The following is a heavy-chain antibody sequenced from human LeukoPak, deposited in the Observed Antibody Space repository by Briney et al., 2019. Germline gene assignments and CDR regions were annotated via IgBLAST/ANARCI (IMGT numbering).Heavy chain of an antibody. Sequence: ASVKVSCKASGYTFTGYYMHWVRQAPGQGLEWMGWINPNSGGTNYAQKFQGRVTMTRNTSISTAYMELSSLRSEDTAVYYCARVPYYYDSSGRTGPTWGQGTLVTVSS. CDR2: INPNSGGT. CDR3: ARVPYYYDSSGRTGPT. D-gene: IGHD3-22*01. J-gene: IGHJ5*02. V-gene: IGHV1-2*02. CDR1: GYTFTGYY.